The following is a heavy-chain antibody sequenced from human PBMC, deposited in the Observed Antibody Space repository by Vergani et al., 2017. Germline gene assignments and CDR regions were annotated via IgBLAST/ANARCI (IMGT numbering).Heavy chain of an antibody. D-gene: IGHD6-19*01. Sequence: QVQLQESGPGLVKPSETLSLTCTVSGGSISSHYWSWIRQPPGKGLEWIGYIYYSGSTNYNPSLKSRVTISVDTSKNQFSLKLSSVTAADTAVYYCARSIAVASKNPCFDYWGQGTLVTVSS. J-gene: IGHJ4*02. V-gene: IGHV4-59*11. CDR2: IYYSGST. CDR1: GGSISSHY. CDR3: ARSIAVASKNPCFDY.